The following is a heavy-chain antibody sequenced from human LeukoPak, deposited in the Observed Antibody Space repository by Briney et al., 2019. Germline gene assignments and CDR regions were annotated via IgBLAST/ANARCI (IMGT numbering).Heavy chain of an antibody. CDR3: ALYNFGHFDY. V-gene: IGHV3-11*01. Sequence: GGSLRVSCAASGFPFSDYYMSWVRQAPGKGLEWISYISSNGDTMFYADSVKGRFSISRDNSKNSLYLQMNGLSVDDTAVYYCALYNFGHFDYSGQGALVTVSS. CDR2: ISSNGDTM. J-gene: IGHJ4*02. D-gene: IGHD5-18*01. CDR1: GFPFSDYY.